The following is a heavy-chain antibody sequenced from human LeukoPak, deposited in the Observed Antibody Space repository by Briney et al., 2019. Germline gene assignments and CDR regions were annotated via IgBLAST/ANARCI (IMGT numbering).Heavy chain of an antibody. D-gene: IGHD6-13*01. J-gene: IGHJ6*02. CDR1: GFTFSSYA. CDR3: AKAPRAAAGTYNGMDV. CDR2: ISGSGGST. V-gene: IGHV3-23*01. Sequence: GGSLRLSCAASGFTFSSYAMSWVRQAPGKGLEWVSAISGSGGSTYYADSVKGRFTISRDNSKNTLYLQMNSLRAEDTAVYYCAKAPRAAAGTYNGMDVWGRGTTVTVSS.